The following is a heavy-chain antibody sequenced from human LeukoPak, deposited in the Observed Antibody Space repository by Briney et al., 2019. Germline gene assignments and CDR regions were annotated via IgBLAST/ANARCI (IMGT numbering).Heavy chain of an antibody. CDR1: GFTCSNYE. D-gene: IGHD3-22*01. J-gene: IGHJ3*01. Sequence: PGGSLRLSCAVSGFTCSNYELNWVRQAPGKGLEWISYISVSGSTMYFADSVKGRFTISRDSARNSLYLQMNSLRVEDTAVYYCVRGGSSGYNYNAFDLWGQGTLVTVSS. CDR3: VRGGSSGYNYNAFDL. V-gene: IGHV3-48*03. CDR2: ISVSGSTM.